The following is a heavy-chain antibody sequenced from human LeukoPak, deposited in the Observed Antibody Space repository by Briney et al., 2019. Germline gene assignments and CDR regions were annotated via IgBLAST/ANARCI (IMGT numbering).Heavy chain of an antibody. D-gene: IGHD5-18*01. Sequence: ASVKVSCKASGYTFTGYYMHWVRQAPGQGLEWMGWINPNSGGTNYAQKLQGRVTMTRDPSISTAYMELSRLRSDDSAVYYCARDRGYSYGLYAFDIWGQGTMVTVSS. CDR2: INPNSGGT. CDR1: GYTFTGYY. CDR3: ARDRGYSYGLYAFDI. J-gene: IGHJ3*02. V-gene: IGHV1-2*02.